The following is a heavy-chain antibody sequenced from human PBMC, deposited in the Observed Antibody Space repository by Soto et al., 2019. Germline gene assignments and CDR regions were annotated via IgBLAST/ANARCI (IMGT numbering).Heavy chain of an antibody. CDR3: AKDRQFRSYYESAGHYNN. D-gene: IGHD3-10*01. V-gene: IGHV3-23*01. Sequence: EVQLLESGGGLVQPGGSLRLSCVASGFTFRNYDMRWVRQAPGKGLEWVSGISGSGSVTYYADYVKGRFTISRDNSKNTLYLQMNSLRANDTAVYYCAKDRQFRSYYESAGHYNNWGQGALVTVSS. CDR2: ISGSGSVT. J-gene: IGHJ4*02. CDR1: GFTFRNYD.